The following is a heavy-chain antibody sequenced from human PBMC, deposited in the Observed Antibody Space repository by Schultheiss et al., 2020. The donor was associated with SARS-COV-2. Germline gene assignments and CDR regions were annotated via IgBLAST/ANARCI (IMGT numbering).Heavy chain of an antibody. J-gene: IGHJ6*02. CDR3: AKAEYGDYVNYYYYYGMDV. CDR1: GFTFSNAW. V-gene: IGHV3-66*02. D-gene: IGHD4-17*01. Sequence: GGSLRLSCAASGFTFSNAWMSWVRQAPGKGLEWVSVIYSGGSTYYADSVKGRFTISRDNSKNTLYLQMNSLRAEDTAVYYCAKAEYGDYVNYYYYYGMDVWGQGTTVTVSS. CDR2: IYSGGST.